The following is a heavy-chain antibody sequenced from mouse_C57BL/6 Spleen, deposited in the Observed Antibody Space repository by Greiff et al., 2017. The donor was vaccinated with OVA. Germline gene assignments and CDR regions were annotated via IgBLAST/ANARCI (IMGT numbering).Heavy chain of an antibody. Sequence: EVHLVESGEGLVKPGGSLKLSCAASGFTFSSYAMSWVRQTPEKRLEWVAYISSGGDYIYYADTVKGRFTISRDNARNTLYLQMSSLKSEDTAMYYCTRDNLNYSNYAMDYWGQGTSVTVSS. CDR1: GFTFSSYA. CDR2: ISSGGDYI. D-gene: IGHD2-5*01. V-gene: IGHV5-9-1*02. J-gene: IGHJ4*01. CDR3: TRDNLNYSNYAMDY.